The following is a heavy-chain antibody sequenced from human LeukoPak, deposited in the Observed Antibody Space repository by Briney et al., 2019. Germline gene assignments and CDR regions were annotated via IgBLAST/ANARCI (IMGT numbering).Heavy chain of an antibody. J-gene: IGHJ5*02. D-gene: IGHD3-22*01. CDR2: IYYSGST. CDR3: ARHIMIGGADNWFDP. Sequence: SETLSLTCTVSGGSLSSYYWSWIRQPPGKGLEWIGYIYYSGSTNYNPSLKSRVTISVDTFKNQFSLKLSSVTAADTAVYYCARHIMIGGADNWFDPWGRGTLVTVSS. CDR1: GGSLSSYY. V-gene: IGHV4-59*08.